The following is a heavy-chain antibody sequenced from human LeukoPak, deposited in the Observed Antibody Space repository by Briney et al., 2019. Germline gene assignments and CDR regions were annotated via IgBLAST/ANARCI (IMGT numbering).Heavy chain of an antibody. V-gene: IGHV4-39*01. CDR3: ARGNYDFWSGYEKSMDV. CDR1: GGSISSSSYY. J-gene: IGHJ6*03. D-gene: IGHD3-3*01. CDR2: IYYSGST. Sequence: SETLSLTCTVSGGSISSSSYYWGWIRQPPGKGLEWIGSIYYSGSTYYNPSLKSRVTISVDTSKNQFSLKLSSVTAADTAVYYCARGNYDFWSGYEKSMDVWGKGTTVTVSS.